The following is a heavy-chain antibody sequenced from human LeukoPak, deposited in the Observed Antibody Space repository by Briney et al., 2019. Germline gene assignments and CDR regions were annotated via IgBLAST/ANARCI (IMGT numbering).Heavy chain of an antibody. CDR3: ARDLLSWSRFLEWLSGGMDV. Sequence: GGSLRLSCAASGFTFSDYYMSWIRQAPGKGLEWVSYISSSGSTIYYADSVKGRFTISRDSAKNSPYLQMNSLRAEDTAVYYCARDLLSWSRFLEWLSGGMDVWGKGTTVTVSS. CDR2: ISSSGSTI. CDR1: GFTFSDYY. D-gene: IGHD3-3*01. J-gene: IGHJ6*03. V-gene: IGHV3-11*04.